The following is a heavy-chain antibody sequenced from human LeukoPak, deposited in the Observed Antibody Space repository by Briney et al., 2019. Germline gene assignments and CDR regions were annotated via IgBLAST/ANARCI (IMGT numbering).Heavy chain of an antibody. Sequence: GGSLRLSCAASGFTFSSYAMSWVRQAPGKGLEWVSAISGSGDSTYYADSVKGRFTISRDNSKNTLYLQMNSLRAEDTAVYYCANVPGYSSSWYYFNYWGQGTLVTVSS. J-gene: IGHJ4*02. V-gene: IGHV3-23*01. CDR2: ISGSGDST. D-gene: IGHD6-13*01. CDR3: ANVPGYSSSWYYFNY. CDR1: GFTFSSYA.